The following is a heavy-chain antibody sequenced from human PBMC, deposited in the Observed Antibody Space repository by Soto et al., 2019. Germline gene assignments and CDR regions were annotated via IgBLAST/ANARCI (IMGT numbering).Heavy chain of an antibody. CDR2: ISATGDRT. Sequence: GGSLRLSCASSGFTLSVYALSWIRQAPGKELEWVSAISATGDRTYYADSVKGRFTISRDDFRNTLYLQMSTLSAEDTAVYYCTTGTYCLGNYYTRPKQNWVNSSGKAILDTFSS. CDR1: GFTLSVYA. V-gene: IGHV3-23*01. CDR3: TTGTYCLGNYYTRPKQNWVNS. J-gene: IGHJ5*01. D-gene: IGHD3-10*01.